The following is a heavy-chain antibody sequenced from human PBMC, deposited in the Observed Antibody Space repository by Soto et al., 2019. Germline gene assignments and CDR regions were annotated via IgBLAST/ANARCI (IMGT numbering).Heavy chain of an antibody. J-gene: IGHJ3*02. CDR2: IYTSGST. CDR3: AREVHCSGGSCSQDDAFDI. Sequence: PSETLSLTCTVSGGSISSYYWSWIRQPAGKGLEWIGRIYTSGSTNYNPSLKSRVTMSVDTSKNQFSLKLSSVTAADTAVYYCAREVHCSGGSCSQDDAFDIWGQGTLVTV. V-gene: IGHV4-4*07. D-gene: IGHD2-15*01. CDR1: GGSISSYY.